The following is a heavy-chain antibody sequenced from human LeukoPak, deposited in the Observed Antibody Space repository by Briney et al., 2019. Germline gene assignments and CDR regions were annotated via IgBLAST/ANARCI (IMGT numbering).Heavy chain of an antibody. D-gene: IGHD3-10*01. Sequence: SVKVSCKASGGTFSSYAISWVRQAPGQGLEWMGGIIPIFGTANYAQQFQGRVTITADESTSTAYMELSSLRSEDTAVYYCARHMWGSGSYYNPEDDEDYYYYYMDVWGKGTTVTVSS. V-gene: IGHV1-69*13. J-gene: IGHJ6*03. CDR2: IIPIFGTA. CDR1: GGTFSSYA. CDR3: ARHMWGSGSYYNPEDDEDYYYYYMDV.